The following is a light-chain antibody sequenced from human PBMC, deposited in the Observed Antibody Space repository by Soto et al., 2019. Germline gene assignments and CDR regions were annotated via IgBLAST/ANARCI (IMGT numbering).Light chain of an antibody. CDR3: STWDDSRNGWV. V-gene: IGLV1-44*01. CDR2: NDD. Sequence: QAVVTQPPSVSGTPGLRVTISCSGGSSNIGRDTVNWYQQLPGTAPKLLMFNDDQRPSGVPDRFSGSRSGTSASLAISGLQSDDEADYFCSTWDDSRNGWVFGGGTKLTVL. CDR1: SSNIGRDT. J-gene: IGLJ3*02.